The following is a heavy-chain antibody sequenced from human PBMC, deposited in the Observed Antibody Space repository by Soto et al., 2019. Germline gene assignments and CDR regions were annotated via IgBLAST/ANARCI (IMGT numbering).Heavy chain of an antibody. Sequence: SGPTLVNPTQTLTLTCTFSGFSLSTSGMCVSWIRQPPGKALEWLALIDWDDDKYYSTPLKTRLTISKDTSKNQVVLTMTNMDPVDTATYYCARTPKETAFWSGYYYYYGMDVWGQGTTVTVSS. D-gene: IGHD3-3*01. V-gene: IGHV2-70*01. J-gene: IGHJ6*02. CDR1: GFSLSTSGMC. CDR2: IDWDDDK. CDR3: ARTPKETAFWSGYYYYYGMDV.